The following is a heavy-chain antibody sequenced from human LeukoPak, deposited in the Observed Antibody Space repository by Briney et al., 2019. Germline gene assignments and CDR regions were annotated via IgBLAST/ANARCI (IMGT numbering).Heavy chain of an antibody. J-gene: IGHJ6*03. V-gene: IGHV4-34*01. Sequence: PSETLSLTCAVYGGSFSGYYWSWIRQPPGKGLEWIGEINHSGSTNYNPSLKSRVTISVDTSKNQFSLKLSSVTAADTAVYYCARDANYGDYDPVIYYMDVWGKGTTVTVSS. D-gene: IGHD4-17*01. CDR3: ARDANYGDYDPVIYYMDV. CDR2: INHSGST. CDR1: GGSFSGYY.